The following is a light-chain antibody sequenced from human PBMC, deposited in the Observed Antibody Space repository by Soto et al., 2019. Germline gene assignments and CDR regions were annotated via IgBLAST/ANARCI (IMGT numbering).Light chain of an antibody. CDR1: SSDVGSYNL. CDR2: EGS. J-gene: IGLJ1*01. CDR3: CSYETSSTYV. Sequence: QSVLPQPASVSGSPGQSITISCTGTSSDVGSYNLVSWYQHHPGKTPKLMIYEGSRRPSGVSNRFSASKSGNTASLTISGLQAEDEAEYYCCSYETSSTYVFGSGTKVTVL. V-gene: IGLV2-23*01.